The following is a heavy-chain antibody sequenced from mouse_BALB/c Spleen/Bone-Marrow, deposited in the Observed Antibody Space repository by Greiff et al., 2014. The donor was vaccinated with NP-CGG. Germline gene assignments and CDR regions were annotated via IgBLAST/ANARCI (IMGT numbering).Heavy chain of an antibody. CDR2: IDPANGNT. Sequence: VHVKQSGAELVKPGASVKLSCTASGFNIKDTYMHWVKQRPEQGLEWIGRIDPANGNTKYDPKFQGKATITADTSSNTAYLQLSSLTSEDTAVYYCARWEYYAMDYGGQGPSVTVSA. CDR3: ARWEYYAMDY. J-gene: IGHJ4*01. CDR1: GFNIKDTY. V-gene: IGHV14-3*02. D-gene: IGHD4-1*01.